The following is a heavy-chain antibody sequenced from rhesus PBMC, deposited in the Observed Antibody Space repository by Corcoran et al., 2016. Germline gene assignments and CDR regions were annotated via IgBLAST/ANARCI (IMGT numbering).Heavy chain of an antibody. V-gene: IGHV4-169*01. CDR3: ARQVSWSSPT. Sequence: QLQLQESSPGLVKPSETLSLTCAVSGGSIRSSYWRWIRQAPGKGLEWIGYIGGSSGSTNYNPSLKSRVTLSVDTSKNQLSLKLSSVTAADTAVYYCARQVSWSSPTWGQGVVVTVSS. D-gene: IGHD6-13*01. J-gene: IGHJ6*01. CDR2: IGGSSGST. CDR1: GGSIRSSY.